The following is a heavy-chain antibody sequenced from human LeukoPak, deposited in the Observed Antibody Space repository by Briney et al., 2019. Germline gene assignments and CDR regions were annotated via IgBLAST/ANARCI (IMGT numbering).Heavy chain of an antibody. J-gene: IGHJ4*02. Sequence: PGGSLRLSCAASGFTFSSYYMYWVRQAPGKGPVWVSGTNTVGSTTSYADSVVKGRFTISRDNAKNTLYLQMNSLRAEDTAVYYRVAYNWNYPDYWGQGTLVTVSS. CDR2: TNTVGSTT. D-gene: IGHD1-7*01. V-gene: IGHV3-74*01. CDR3: VAYNWNYPDY. CDR1: GFTFSSYY.